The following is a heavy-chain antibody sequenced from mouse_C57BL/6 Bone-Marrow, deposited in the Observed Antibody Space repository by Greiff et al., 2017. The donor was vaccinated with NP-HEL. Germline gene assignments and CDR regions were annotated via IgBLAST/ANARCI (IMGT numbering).Heavy chain of an antibody. Sequence: VQLQQSGAELVRPGASVTLSCKASGYTFTDYEMHWVKQTPVHGLEWIGAIDPETGGTAYIQKFKGKAILTADKSSSTAYMELRSLTSEDSAVYYCKVPQFITTDGNFDYWGQGTTLTVSS. D-gene: IGHD1-1*01. CDR2: IDPETGGT. CDR3: KVPQFITTDGNFDY. V-gene: IGHV1-15*01. CDR1: GYTFTDYE. J-gene: IGHJ2*01.